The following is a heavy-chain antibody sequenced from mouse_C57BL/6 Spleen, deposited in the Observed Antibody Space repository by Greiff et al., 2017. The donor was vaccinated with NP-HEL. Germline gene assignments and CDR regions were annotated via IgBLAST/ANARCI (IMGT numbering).Heavy chain of an antibody. D-gene: IGHD2-4*01. V-gene: IGHV1-7*01. Sequence: VQLQQSGAELAKPGASVKLSCKASGYTFTSYWMHWVKQRPGQGLEWIGYINPSSGYTKYNQKFKDKATLTADKSSSTAYMQLSSLTYEDSAVYYCAKSPLYYDYDVDYFDYWGQGTTLTVSS. J-gene: IGHJ2*01. CDR2: INPSSGYT. CDR1: GYTFTSYW. CDR3: AKSPLYYDYDVDYFDY.